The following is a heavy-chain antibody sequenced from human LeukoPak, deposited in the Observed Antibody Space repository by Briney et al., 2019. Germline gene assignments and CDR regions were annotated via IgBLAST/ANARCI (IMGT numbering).Heavy chain of an antibody. Sequence: SETLSLTCTVSGGSISSYYWSWIRQPPGEGLEWIGYIYYSGSTNYNPSLKSRVTISIDTSKNQLSLKLSSVTAADTAVYYCARVTSGWTRFDYWGQGTLVTVSS. CDR3: ARVTSGWTRFDY. J-gene: IGHJ4*02. V-gene: IGHV4-59*01. D-gene: IGHD6-19*01. CDR2: IYYSGST. CDR1: GGSISSYY.